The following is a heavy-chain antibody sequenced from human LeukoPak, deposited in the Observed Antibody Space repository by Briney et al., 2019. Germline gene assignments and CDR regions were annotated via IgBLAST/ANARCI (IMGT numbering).Heavy chain of an antibody. D-gene: IGHD1-14*01. V-gene: IGHV4-39*01. CDR2: ISYSGST. CDR1: GGSISSSNYY. J-gene: IGHJ5*02. Sequence: SETLSLTCTVSGGSISSSNYYWGWLRQPPGKGLEWIASISYSGSTYYNPSLKSRVTISIDTSKNQFSLKLTSVTAADTALYYCARRRSGHNWFDPWGQGTLVTVSS. CDR3: ARRRSGHNWFDP.